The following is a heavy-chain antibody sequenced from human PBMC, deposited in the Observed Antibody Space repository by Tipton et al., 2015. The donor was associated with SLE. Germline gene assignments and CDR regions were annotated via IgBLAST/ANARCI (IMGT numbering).Heavy chain of an antibody. CDR2: ISTYNGNT. V-gene: IGHV1-18*01. Sequence: QSGAEVKKPGASVKVSCKASGYTFTTYGISWVRQALGQGLEWMGWISTYNGNTKYAQKLQGRVTMTTDTSTSTAYMELRSLRSDDTAVYYCARDRTAYDFWSGYHDAFAIWGQGTMVTVSS. J-gene: IGHJ3*02. CDR1: GYTFTTYG. CDR3: ARDRTAYDFWSGYHDAFAI. D-gene: IGHD3-3*01.